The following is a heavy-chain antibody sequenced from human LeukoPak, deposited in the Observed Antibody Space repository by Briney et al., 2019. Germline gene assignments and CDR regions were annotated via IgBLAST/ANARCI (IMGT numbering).Heavy chain of an antibody. CDR2: IYSGGRT. Sequence: GGSLRLSCAASGLTVSNTYMSWVRPPPGKGLEWVSVIYSGGRTFYADSVKGRFTISRDGSTNSLTLQMNSLRVEDTAVYYCARHDSVLRWCMDVWGLGTTVTVSS. D-gene: IGHD2-15*01. CDR3: ARHDSVLRWCMDV. V-gene: IGHV3-66*04. J-gene: IGHJ6*02. CDR1: GLTVSNTY.